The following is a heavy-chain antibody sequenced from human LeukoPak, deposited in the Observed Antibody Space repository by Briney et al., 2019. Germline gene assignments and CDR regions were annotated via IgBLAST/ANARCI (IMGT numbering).Heavy chain of an antibody. V-gene: IGHV4-59*08. CDR3: ARFRSSGPYYFDY. CDR1: GGSISSYY. J-gene: IGHJ4*02. CDR2: IYYSGST. Sequence: SETLSLTCIVSGGSISSYYRSWIRQPPGKGLEWIGYIYYSGSTNYNPSLKSRVTISVDTPKNQFSLKLSSVTAADTAVYYCARFRSSGPYYFDYWGQGTLVTVSS. D-gene: IGHD3-10*01.